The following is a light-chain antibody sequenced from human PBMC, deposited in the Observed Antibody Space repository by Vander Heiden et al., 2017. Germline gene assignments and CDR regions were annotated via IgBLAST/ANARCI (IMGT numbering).Light chain of an antibody. V-gene: IGLV5-45*03. CDR2: YKSGSDK. Sequence: QAVLTQPSSLSASPGASASLTCTLRSGINVGTYSIYWYQQKPGSPPQYLLRYKSGSDKQQGSGVPSRFSGSKDASANAGILLISGLQSEDEADYYCMIWHSSAWVFGGGTKLTVL. CDR1: SGINVGTYS. CDR3: MIWHSSAWV. J-gene: IGLJ3*02.